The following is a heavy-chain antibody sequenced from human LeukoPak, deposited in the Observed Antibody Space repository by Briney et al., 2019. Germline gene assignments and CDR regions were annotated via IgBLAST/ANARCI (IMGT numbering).Heavy chain of an antibody. CDR2: ISTSSSYI. Sequence: GSLRLSCAASGFTFSSYSMNWVRQAPGKGLEWVSSISTSSSYIYYADSVKGRFTISRDNAKTSLYLQMNSLRAEDTAVYYCAKVYHVFWSGYLDYWGQGTLVTVSS. J-gene: IGHJ4*02. CDR1: GFTFSSYS. D-gene: IGHD3-3*01. CDR3: AKVYHVFWSGYLDY. V-gene: IGHV3-21*01.